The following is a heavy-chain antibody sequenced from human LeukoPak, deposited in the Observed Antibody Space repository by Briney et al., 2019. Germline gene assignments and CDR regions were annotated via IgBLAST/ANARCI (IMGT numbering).Heavy chain of an antibody. V-gene: IGHV1-18*01. CDR1: GYTFSSYG. D-gene: IGHD5-24*01. CDR2: ISAYKGNT. CDR3: ARDLTRDGYTCFDP. Sequence: GASVKVSCKASGYTFSSYGITWVRQAPGQGLEWMGWISAYKGNTKYAQKLQGRVIMTTDTSTSTAYMEMRSLRSDDTAVYFCARDLTRDGYTCFDPWGQGTLVTVSS. J-gene: IGHJ5*02.